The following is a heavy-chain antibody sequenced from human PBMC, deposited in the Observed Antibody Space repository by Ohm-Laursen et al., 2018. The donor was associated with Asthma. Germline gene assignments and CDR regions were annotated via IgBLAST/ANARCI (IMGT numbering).Heavy chain of an antibody. CDR3: ARLDWTLSVFDY. CDR2: MHSSGGA. V-gene: IGHV4-59*02. D-gene: IGHD1-1*01. CDR1: GGSVSGFY. J-gene: IGHJ4*02. Sequence: SETLSLTCAVSGGSVSGFYWSWVRQAPGRELEWITYMHSSGGANYNPSLESRVTLSADTSKNRVSLRLSFVSAADTALYFCARLDWTLSVFDYWGQGTLVTVSS.